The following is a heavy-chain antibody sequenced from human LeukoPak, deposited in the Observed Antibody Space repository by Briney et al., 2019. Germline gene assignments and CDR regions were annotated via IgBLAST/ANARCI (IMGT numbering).Heavy chain of an antibody. Sequence: GGSPRLSCAASGFTFRSYGMHWVRQAPGKGLEWVAFIRYDGSNKYYADSVKGRFTISRDNSKNTLYLQMNSLRAEDTAVYYCAKDSSRAGGPDAFDIWGQGTMVTVSS. CDR1: GFTFRSYG. V-gene: IGHV3-30*02. CDR2: IRYDGSNK. CDR3: AKDSSRAGGPDAFDI. J-gene: IGHJ3*02. D-gene: IGHD6-19*01.